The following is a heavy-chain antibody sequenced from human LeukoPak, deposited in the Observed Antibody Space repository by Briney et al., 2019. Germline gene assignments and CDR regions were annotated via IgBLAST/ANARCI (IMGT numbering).Heavy chain of an antibody. CDR3: AKDPYCSSTSCYY. Sequence: PGGSLRLSCAASGFTFSSYAMHWVRQAPGKGLEYVSAISSNGGSTYYANSVKGRFTISRDNSKNTLYLQMNNLRAEDTAVYYCAKDPYCSSTSCYYWGQGTLVTVSS. J-gene: IGHJ4*02. D-gene: IGHD2-2*01. CDR2: ISSNGGST. CDR1: GFTFSSYA. V-gene: IGHV3-64*01.